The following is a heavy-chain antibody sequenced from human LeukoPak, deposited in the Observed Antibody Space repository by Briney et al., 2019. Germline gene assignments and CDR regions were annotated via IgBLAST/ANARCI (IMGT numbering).Heavy chain of an antibody. D-gene: IGHD6-6*01. CDR2: INPIGGST. CDR3: ARDRGVTAAREHYYYYGMDV. V-gene: IGHV1-46*01. CDR1: GYTFTSYY. J-gene: IGHJ6*02. Sequence: ASVKVSCKASGYTFTSYYMHWVRQAPGQGLEWMGIINPIGGSTNYAQKFQGRVTMTRDTSTSTVYMELSSLRSEDTAVYYCARDRGVTAAREHYYYYGMDVWGQGTTVTVSS.